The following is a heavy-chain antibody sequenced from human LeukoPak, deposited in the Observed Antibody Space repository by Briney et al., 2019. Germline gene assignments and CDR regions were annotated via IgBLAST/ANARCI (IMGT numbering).Heavy chain of an antibody. CDR3: ARDSSGYYRLDY. CDR2: IYYSGST. J-gene: IGHJ4*02. Sequence: SETLSLTCTVSGGSISSSSYYWGWIRQPPGKGLEWIGSIYYSGSTYYNPSLKSRVTISVDTSKNQFSLKLSSVTAADTAVYYCARDSSGYYRLDYWGQGTLVTVSS. CDR1: GGSISSSSYY. D-gene: IGHD3-22*01. V-gene: IGHV4-39*07.